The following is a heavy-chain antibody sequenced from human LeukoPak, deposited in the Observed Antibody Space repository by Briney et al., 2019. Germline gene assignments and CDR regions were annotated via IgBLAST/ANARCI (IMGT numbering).Heavy chain of an antibody. J-gene: IGHJ4*02. V-gene: IGHV3-48*03. CDR3: ASRCSGGSCYVRSLFDY. CDR1: GFTFSSYE. Sequence: GGSLRLSCAASGFTFSSYEMNWVRQAPGKGLEWVSYISSSGSTIYYADSVKGRFTISRDNAKNSLYLQMNSLRAEDTAVYYCASRCSGGSCYVRSLFDYGGQGTLVTVSS. D-gene: IGHD2-15*01. CDR2: ISSSGSTI.